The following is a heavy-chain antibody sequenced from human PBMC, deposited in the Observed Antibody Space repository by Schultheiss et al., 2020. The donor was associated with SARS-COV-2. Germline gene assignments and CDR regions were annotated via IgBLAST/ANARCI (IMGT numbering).Heavy chain of an antibody. D-gene: IGHD4-17*01. J-gene: IGHJ6*03. CDR3: ARPPQTVYYYYMDV. V-gene: IGHV3-21*01. CDR1: GFTFSSYA. Sequence: GGSLRLSCSASGFTFSSYAMDWVRQAPGKGLEWVSSISSTSNYIYYADSVKGRFTISRDNAKNSLYLQMNSLRAEDTAVFYCARPPQTVYYYYMDVWGKGTTVTVSS. CDR2: ISSTSNYI.